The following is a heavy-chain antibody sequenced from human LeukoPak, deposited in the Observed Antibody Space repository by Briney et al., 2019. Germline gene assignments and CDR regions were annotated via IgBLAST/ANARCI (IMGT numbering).Heavy chain of an antibody. J-gene: IGHJ6*03. CDR3: ARGERYDHNYYMDV. CDR2: IYYSGST. D-gene: IGHD3-3*01. Sequence: PSETLSLTCTVSGGSISSYYWSWIRQPPGKGLEWIGYIYYSGSTNYNPSLKSRVTISVDTSKNQFSLKLSSVTAADTAVYYCARGERYDHNYYMDVWGKGTTVTVS. V-gene: IGHV4-59*01. CDR1: GGSISSYY.